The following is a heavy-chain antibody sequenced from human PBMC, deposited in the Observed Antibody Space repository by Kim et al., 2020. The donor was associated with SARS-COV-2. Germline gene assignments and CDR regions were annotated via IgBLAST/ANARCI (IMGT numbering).Heavy chain of an antibody. V-gene: IGHV1-3*01. CDR3: ANSSYYGSGSWSGWFDP. Sequence: ASVKVSCKASGYTFTSYAMHWVRQAPGQRLEWMGWINAGNGNTEYSQKFQGRVTITRDTSASIDYMELSTLRSEDTAVYYCANSSYYGSGSWSGWFDPWGQGTLVIVSS. J-gene: IGHJ5*02. CDR2: INAGNGNT. D-gene: IGHD3-10*01. CDR1: GYTFTSYA.